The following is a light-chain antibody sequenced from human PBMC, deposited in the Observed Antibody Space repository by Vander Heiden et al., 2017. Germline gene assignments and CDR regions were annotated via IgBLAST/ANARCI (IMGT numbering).Light chain of an antibody. Sequence: DIQMTQSPSSLSASVGDRVTITCRASQNICNSLNWYQQTPGKAPQLLIYGASTLQTGVPSRFSGSGSGTDFTLTISSLQPEDFATYYCQQGFNTPPSFTFGPGTKVDIK. CDR3: QQGFNTPPSFT. CDR1: QNICNS. J-gene: IGKJ3*01. CDR2: GAS. V-gene: IGKV1-39*01.